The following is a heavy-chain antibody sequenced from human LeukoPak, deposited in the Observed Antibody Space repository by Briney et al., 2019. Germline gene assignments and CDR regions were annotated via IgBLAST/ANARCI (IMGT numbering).Heavy chain of an antibody. CDR2: TYYRSKWYN. CDR1: GDSVSSNSVA. Sequence: SQTLSLTCAISGDSVSSNSVAWNWIRQSPSRGLEWLGRTYYRSKWYNDYAVSVKSRITINPDTSKNQFSLQLNSVTPEDTAVYYCARSYSSSWYDELGVDYWGQGTLVTVSS. V-gene: IGHV6-1*01. D-gene: IGHD6-13*01. J-gene: IGHJ4*02. CDR3: ARSYSSSWYDELGVDY.